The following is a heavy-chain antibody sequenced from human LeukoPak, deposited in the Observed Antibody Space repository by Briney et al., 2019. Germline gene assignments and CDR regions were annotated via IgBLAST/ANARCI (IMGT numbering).Heavy chain of an antibody. V-gene: IGHV3-11*01. J-gene: IGHJ6*02. D-gene: IGHD6-19*01. CDR2: ISSSGSTM. CDR3: ARAYSSGWMDYYYYGMDV. Sequence: GGSLRLSCAASGFTFSDYYMSWIRQAPGKGLEWVSYISSSGSTMYYADSVKGRFTISRDNAKNSLYLQMNSLRAEDTAVHYCARAYSSGWMDYYYYGMDVWGQGTTVTVSS. CDR1: GFTFSDYY.